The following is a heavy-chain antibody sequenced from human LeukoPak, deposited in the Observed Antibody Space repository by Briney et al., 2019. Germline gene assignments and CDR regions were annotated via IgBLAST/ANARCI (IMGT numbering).Heavy chain of an antibody. D-gene: IGHD1-7*01. J-gene: IGHJ5*02. CDR1: GYTLTELS. V-gene: IGHV1-24*01. CDR2: FDPEDGET. Sequence: ASVKVSCKVSGYTLTELSMHWVRQAPGKGLEWMGGFDPEDGETIYAQKFQGRVTMTEDTSTDTAYMELSSLRSEDTAVYYCATVDWNYHTYNWFDPWGQGTLVTVSS. CDR3: ATVDWNYHTYNWFDP.